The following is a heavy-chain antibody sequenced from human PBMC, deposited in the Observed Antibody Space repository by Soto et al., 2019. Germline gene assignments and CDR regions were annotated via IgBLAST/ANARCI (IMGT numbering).Heavy chain of an antibody. V-gene: IGHV1-69*13. CDR1: GGTFSSYA. CDR2: IIPIFGTA. J-gene: IGHJ6*02. CDR3: ARDDRGIAAAGFYYYYGMDV. Sequence: SVKVSCTASGGTFSSYAISWVRQAPGQGLEWMGGIIPIFGTANYAQKFQGRVTITADESTSTAYMELSSLRSEDTAVYYCARDDRGIAAAGFYYYYGMDVWGQGTTVTVSS. D-gene: IGHD6-13*01.